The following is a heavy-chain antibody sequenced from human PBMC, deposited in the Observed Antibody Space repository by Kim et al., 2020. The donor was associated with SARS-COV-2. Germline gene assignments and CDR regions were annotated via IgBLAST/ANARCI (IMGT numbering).Heavy chain of an antibody. V-gene: IGHV4-39*01. Sequence: SETLSLTCTVSAGSISSSSYYWGWIRQPPGKGLEWIGSIYYSGSTYYNPSLKSRVTISVDTSKNQFSLKLSSVTAADTAVYYCARLTVMGATFFDYWGQGTLVTVSS. J-gene: IGHJ4*02. D-gene: IGHD1-26*01. CDR2: IYYSGST. CDR1: AGSISSSSYY. CDR3: ARLTVMGATFFDY.